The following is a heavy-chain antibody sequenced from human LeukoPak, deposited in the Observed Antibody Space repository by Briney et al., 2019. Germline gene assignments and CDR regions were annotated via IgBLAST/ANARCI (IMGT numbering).Heavy chain of an antibody. CDR2: ISSGGDIM. J-gene: IGHJ1*01. V-gene: IGHV3-11*01. Sequence: GGSLRLSCAASGLRFSDYYVSWIRQAPGKGLQWVSYISSGGDIMHYADSVKGRFTGSRDNAKNSGYLEMNSLGAEDTAVYYCATNLIGAGEYFQQWGQGTLVTVSS. CDR1: GLRFSDYY. CDR3: ATNLIGAGEYFQQ. D-gene: IGHD2/OR15-2a*01.